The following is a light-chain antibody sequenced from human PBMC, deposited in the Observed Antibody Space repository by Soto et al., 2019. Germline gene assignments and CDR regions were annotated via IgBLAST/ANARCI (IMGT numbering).Light chain of an antibody. CDR2: DAS. Sequence: EIVLTHSQATLSLSPGERATLSCSASQWVSSYLAWYQQKPGQAPRLLIFDASNRVSVIPARFSGSGSGTDFTLSISSLELEDCAVYYCQKHSNWHQLSFCGGTKMDIK. J-gene: IGKJ4*01. CDR3: QKHSNWHQLS. CDR1: QWVSSY. V-gene: IGKV3-11*01.